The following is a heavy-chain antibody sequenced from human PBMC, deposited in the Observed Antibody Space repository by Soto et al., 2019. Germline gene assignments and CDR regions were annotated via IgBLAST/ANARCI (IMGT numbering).Heavy chain of an antibody. V-gene: IGHV1-18*01. J-gene: IGHJ3*01. CDR3: ARGRGVVIPAGTPDAFDV. CDR1: GCTFNKYG. D-gene: IGHD6-13*01. CDR2: ISAFNGYT. Sequence: GASVKVSCKASGCTFNKYGFNWVRQAPGQGLEWMGRISAFNGYTNLAQKFQGRLTLTTDASTNTAYMELRVLRSDDTAMYYCARGRGVVIPAGTPDAFDVWGQGXMVTVSS.